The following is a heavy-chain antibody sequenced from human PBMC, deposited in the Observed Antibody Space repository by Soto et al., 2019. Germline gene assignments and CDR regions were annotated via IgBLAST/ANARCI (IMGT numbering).Heavy chain of an antibody. CDR2: ISGSGGST. CDR3: AKDPSYDFWSGYYREAYFDY. V-gene: IGHV3-23*01. Sequence: GGSLRLSCAASGFTFSSYAMSWVRQAPGKGLEWVSAISGSGGSTYYADSVKGRFTISRDNSKNTLYLQMNSLRADDTAVYYCAKDPSYDFWSGYYREAYFDYWGQGTLVTVSS. CDR1: GFTFSSYA. D-gene: IGHD3-3*01. J-gene: IGHJ4*02.